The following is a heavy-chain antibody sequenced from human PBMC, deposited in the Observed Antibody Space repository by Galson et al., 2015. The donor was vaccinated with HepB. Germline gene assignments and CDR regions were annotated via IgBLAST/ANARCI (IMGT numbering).Heavy chain of an antibody. CDR3: ARQLGYCSSTTCHTWFDP. D-gene: IGHD2-2*02. CDR1: YY. Sequence: YYWSWIRQPPGKGLEWVGYIYYSGSTSYNPSLKSRVTMSVDTSKNQFSLRLSSVTAADTAVYYCARQLGYCSSTTCHTWFDPWGRGTLVTVSS. J-gene: IGHJ5*02. CDR2: IYYSGST. V-gene: IGHV4-59*08.